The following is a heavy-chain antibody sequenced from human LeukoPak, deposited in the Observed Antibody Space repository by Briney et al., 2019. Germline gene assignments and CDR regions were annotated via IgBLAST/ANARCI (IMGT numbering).Heavy chain of an antibody. V-gene: IGHV1-18*01. CDR2: ISAYNGNT. CDR3: ARGAYCGGDCSSSDSFDI. Sequence: ASMKVSCKAFGYTFINYGVSWVRQAPGQGLEWMGWISAYNGNTNYAQNLQGRVTMSTDRPTNTAYLELRTLTSDDTAVYYCARGAYCGGDCSSSDSFDIWGQGTMVSVSS. J-gene: IGHJ3*02. CDR1: GYTFINYG. D-gene: IGHD2-21*02.